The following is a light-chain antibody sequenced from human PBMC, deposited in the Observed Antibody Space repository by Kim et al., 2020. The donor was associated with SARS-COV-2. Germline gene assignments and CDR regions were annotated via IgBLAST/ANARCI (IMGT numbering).Light chain of an antibody. J-gene: IGKJ4*01. V-gene: IGKV1-12*01. CDR2: AAS. CDR1: QDVSKW. Sequence: QMTQSPSSVSASVGDTVTITCRASQDVSKWVAWYQQKPGKAPRFLIYAASSLRSGVPSRFSGSGSGTDFSLTINSLQTDDFATYYCQQAASFPLTFGGGTKVDIK. CDR3: QQAASFPLT.